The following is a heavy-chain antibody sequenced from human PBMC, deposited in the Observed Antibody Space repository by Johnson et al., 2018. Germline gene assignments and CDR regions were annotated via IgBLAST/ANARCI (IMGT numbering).Heavy chain of an antibody. CDR2: ISSSGSSA. V-gene: IGHV3-48*02. CDR3: ARQAYVEAFDI. D-gene: IGHD3-16*01. Sequence: VQLVQSGGGLVQPGGSLRLSCVASGFTFSSYSMNWVRQAQGKGLEWLSYISSSGSSAFDADAVRGRFTTPRDNAKNSLYPQMNSLRDEDTAIYYCARQAYVEAFDIWGQGTMVTVSS. J-gene: IGHJ3*02. CDR1: GFTFSSYS.